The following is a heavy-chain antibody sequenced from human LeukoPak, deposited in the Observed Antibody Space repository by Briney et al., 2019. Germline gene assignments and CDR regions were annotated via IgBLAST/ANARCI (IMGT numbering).Heavy chain of an antibody. CDR1: GFTFSSYA. V-gene: IGHV3-30*04. J-gene: IGHJ3*02. CDR3: AREQLWFGFHDAFDI. Sequence: GGSLRLSCAASGFTFSSYAMHWVRQAPGKGLEWVAVISYDGSNKYYADSVKGRFTISRDNSKNTLYLQMNSLRAEDTAVYYCAREQLWFGFHDAFDIWGQGTTVTVSS. CDR2: ISYDGSNK. D-gene: IGHD3-10*01.